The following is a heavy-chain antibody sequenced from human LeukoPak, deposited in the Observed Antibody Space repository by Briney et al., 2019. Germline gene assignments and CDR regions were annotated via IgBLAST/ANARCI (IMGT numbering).Heavy chain of an antibody. J-gene: IGHJ6*03. CDR2: TYYRSKWHS. D-gene: IGHD5-18*01. CDR3: ARDTGAIQLWTYYYYYYMDV. V-gene: IGHV6-1*01. CDR1: GDSVSSNSAA. Sequence: SQTLSLTCAISGDSVSSNSAAWNWIRQSPSRGLEWLGRTYYRSKWHSDYAVSVKSRITINPDTSKNQFSLQLNSVTPEDTAVYYCARDTGAIQLWTYYYYYYMDVWGKGTTVTVSS.